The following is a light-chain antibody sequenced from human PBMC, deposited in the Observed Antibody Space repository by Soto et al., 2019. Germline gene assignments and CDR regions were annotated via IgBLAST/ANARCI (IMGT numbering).Light chain of an antibody. J-gene: IGLJ1*01. CDR1: SSDVGGYNY. CDR3: SSYTSSTFYV. CDR2: EVS. Sequence: QSVLTHPASVSGSPGQSITISCTGTSSDVGGYNYVSWYQQHPGKAPKLMIYEVSNRPSGVSNRSSGSKSGNTASLTISGRQAEDEADYYCSSYTSSTFYVFGTGTNVTVL. V-gene: IGLV2-14*01.